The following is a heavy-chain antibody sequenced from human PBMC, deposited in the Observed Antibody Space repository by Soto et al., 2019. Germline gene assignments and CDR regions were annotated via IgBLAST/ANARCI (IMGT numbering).Heavy chain of an antibody. J-gene: IGHJ6*02. D-gene: IGHD3-22*01. CDR3: ARVVVVIPPGYYYAMDV. CDR1: GFTFDDYA. Sequence: GGSLRLSCAASGFTFDDYAMHWVRQAPGRGLEWVAYITSSSDTIYYSDSVKGRFTISRDNGKNSLFLQMNSLRDEDTAVYYCARVVVVIPPGYYYAMDVWGQGTTVTVSS. V-gene: IGHV3-48*02. CDR2: ITSSSDTI.